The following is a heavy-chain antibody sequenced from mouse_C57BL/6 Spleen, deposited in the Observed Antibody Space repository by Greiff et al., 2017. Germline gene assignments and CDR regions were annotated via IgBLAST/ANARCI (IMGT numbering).Heavy chain of an antibody. D-gene: IGHD2-5*01. V-gene: IGHV1-54*01. J-gene: IGHJ4*01. CDR3: ARSAYYSNYNAMDY. CDR2: INPGSGGT. CDR1: GYAFTNYL. Sequence: QVHVKQSGAELVRPGTSVKVSCKASGYAFTNYLIEWVKQRPGQGLEWIGVINPGSGGTNYNEKFKGKATLTADKSSSTAYMQLSSLTSEDSAVYFCARSAYYSNYNAMDYWGQGTSVTVSS.